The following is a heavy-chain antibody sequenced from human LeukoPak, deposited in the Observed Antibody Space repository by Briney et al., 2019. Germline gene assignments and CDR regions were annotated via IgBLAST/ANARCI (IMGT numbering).Heavy chain of an antibody. Sequence: GGSLRLSCAASGFSFSSYAMSWVRQAPGKGLEWVSAISGSGISTYYADSVKGRFTISRDNSKNTLYLQRNSLRAEDTAVYYCAKSFVGGIHDYFDYWGQGTLVTVSS. CDR1: GFSFSSYA. J-gene: IGHJ4*02. V-gene: IGHV3-23*01. D-gene: IGHD1-14*01. CDR3: AKSFVGGIHDYFDY. CDR2: ISGSGIST.